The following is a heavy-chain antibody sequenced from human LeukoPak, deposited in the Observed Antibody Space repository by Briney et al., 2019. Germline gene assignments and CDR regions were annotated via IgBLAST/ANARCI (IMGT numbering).Heavy chain of an antibody. V-gene: IGHV3-21*01. D-gene: IGHD3-9*01. CDR3: ARDHIDFYDIVSGYHDY. CDR1: GFTFSSYS. CDR2: ISSSSSNI. Sequence: GGSLRLSCTASGFTFSSYSMNWVRQAPGKGLEWVSYISSSSSNIFYADSFKGRFTISRDNAQNSLYLQMNSLRVEDTAVYYCARDHIDFYDIVSGYHDYWGQGALVIVSS. J-gene: IGHJ4*02.